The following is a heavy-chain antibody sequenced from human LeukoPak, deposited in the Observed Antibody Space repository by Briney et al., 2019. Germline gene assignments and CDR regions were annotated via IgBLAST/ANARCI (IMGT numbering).Heavy chain of an antibody. Sequence: GGFLRLSCAASGFTFSNAWMSWVRQAPGKGLEWVGRIKSKTDGGTTDYAAPVKGRFTISRDDSKNTLYLQMNSLKTEDTAVYYCTTEYIVVVPADYWGQGTLVTVSS. CDR2: IKSKTDGGTT. J-gene: IGHJ4*02. V-gene: IGHV3-15*01. D-gene: IGHD2-2*01. CDR1: GFTFSNAW. CDR3: TTEYIVVVPADY.